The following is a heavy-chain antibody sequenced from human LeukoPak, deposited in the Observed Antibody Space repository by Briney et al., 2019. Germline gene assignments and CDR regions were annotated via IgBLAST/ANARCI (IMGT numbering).Heavy chain of an antibody. J-gene: IGHJ4*02. CDR2: ISAYNGNT. D-gene: IGHD3-22*01. V-gene: IGHV1-18*01. Sequence: ASVKVSCKASGYTFTSYGISWVRQAPGQGLEWMGWISAYNGNTNYAQKLQGRVTMTTDTSTSTAYMELRSLRSDDTAVYYCATVYYYDSSGYSQTFDYWGQGTLVTVSS. CDR3: ATVYYYDSSGYSQTFDY. CDR1: GYTFTSYG.